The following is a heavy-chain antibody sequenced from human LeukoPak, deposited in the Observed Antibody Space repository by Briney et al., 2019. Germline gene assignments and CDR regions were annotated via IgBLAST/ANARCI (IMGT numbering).Heavy chain of an antibody. CDR1: GGSFSGYY. Sequence: TSETLSLTCAVYGGSFSGYYWSWIRQVPGKGLEWIGAITHIGSTNYNPSLKSRVTISVDTSKNQFSLKLSSVTAADTAVYYCARGGHYYGSGSYYSSRYYFDYWGQGTLVTVSS. D-gene: IGHD3-10*01. CDR2: ITHIGST. V-gene: IGHV4-34*01. CDR3: ARGGHYYGSGSYYSSRYYFDY. J-gene: IGHJ4*02.